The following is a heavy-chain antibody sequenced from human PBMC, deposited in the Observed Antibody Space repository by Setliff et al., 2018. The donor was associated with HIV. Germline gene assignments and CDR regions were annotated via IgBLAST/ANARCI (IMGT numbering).Heavy chain of an antibody. J-gene: IGHJ4*02. CDR2: ISPSGAST. D-gene: IGHD6-6*01. CDR3: AREAEQGERSSSWYFDY. CDR1: GDTLTSYY. Sequence: GASVKVSCKASGDTLTSYYMHWVRRAPRQGLEWMGMISPSGASTKYAQRLQGRVTLTRDTSSSTVYVELSSLRSDDTAVYYCAREAEQGERSSSWYFDYWGQGTLVTVS. V-gene: IGHV1-46*01.